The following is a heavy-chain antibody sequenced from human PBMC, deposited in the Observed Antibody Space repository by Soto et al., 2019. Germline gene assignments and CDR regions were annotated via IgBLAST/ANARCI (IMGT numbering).Heavy chain of an antibody. D-gene: IGHD4-17*01. CDR3: VRGDYGDYSHWFDP. CDR2: MNPNSGNT. V-gene: IGHV1-8*01. Sequence: QVQLVQSGAEVKKPGASVRVSCKASGYTFTKFDINWVRQATGQGLEWMGWMNPNSGNTGYAQKFQSRVTMTRNTSITTGYMELSTLRSEDTAVYYCVRGDYGDYSHWFDPWGQGTLVTVSS. CDR1: GYTFTKFD. J-gene: IGHJ5*02.